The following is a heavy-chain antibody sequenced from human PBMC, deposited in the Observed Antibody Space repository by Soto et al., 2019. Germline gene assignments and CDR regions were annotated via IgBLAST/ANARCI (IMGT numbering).Heavy chain of an antibody. Sequence: QVQLVQSGAEVKKPGASVKVSCKASGYTFTSYGISCVRQAPGQGREWMGWISAYNGNTNYAQKLQGRVTMTTDTATSTAYMELRSLRSDDTAVYYCASGRQQRARGSFQHWGQGTLVTVSS. D-gene: IGHD6-13*01. CDR3: ASGRQQRARGSFQH. CDR1: GYTFTSYG. CDR2: ISAYNGNT. J-gene: IGHJ1*01. V-gene: IGHV1-18*04.